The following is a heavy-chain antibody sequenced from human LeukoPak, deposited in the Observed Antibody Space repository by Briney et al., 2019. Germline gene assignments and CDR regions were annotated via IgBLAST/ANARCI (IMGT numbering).Heavy chain of an antibody. D-gene: IGHD2-15*01. J-gene: IGHJ4*02. V-gene: IGHV4-61*02. CDR3: AREGFEVVGALQQLADY. Sequence: SQTLSLTCTVSGGSISSGSYYWSWIRQPAGKGLEWIGRIYTSGSTNYNPSLKSRVTISVDTSKNQFSLKLSSVTAADTAVYYCAREGFEVVGALQQLADYWGQGTLVTVSS. CDR2: IYTSGST. CDR1: GGSISSGSYY.